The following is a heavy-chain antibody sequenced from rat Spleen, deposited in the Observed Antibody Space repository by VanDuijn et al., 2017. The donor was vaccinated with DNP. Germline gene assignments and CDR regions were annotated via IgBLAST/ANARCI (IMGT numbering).Heavy chain of an antibody. V-gene: IGHV5-22*01. Sequence: EVQLVESGGGLVQPGRSLKLSCAASGFTFSDSYMAWVRQAPTKGLEWVAYISSDGGTTFYGDSVKGRFTISRDNAKNTLYLQMNSLRSEDTATYYCARGSGTYYWYFDFWGPGTMVTVSS. J-gene: IGHJ1*01. D-gene: IGHD5-1*01. CDR2: ISSDGGTT. CDR3: ARGSGTYYWYFDF. CDR1: GFTFSDSY.